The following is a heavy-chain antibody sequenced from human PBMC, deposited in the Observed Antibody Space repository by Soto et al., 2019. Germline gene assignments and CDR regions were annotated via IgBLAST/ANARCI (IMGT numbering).Heavy chain of an antibody. CDR2: ISYDGSNK. Sequence: LRLSCAASGFTFSSYAMHWVRQAPGKGLEWVAVISYDGSNKYYADSVKGRFTISRDNSKNTLYLQMNSLRAEDTAVYYCARGTYYDFWSGYYLANYYYYYGMDVWGQGTTVTVSS. V-gene: IGHV3-30-3*01. D-gene: IGHD3-3*01. CDR3: ARGTYYDFWSGYYLANYYYYYGMDV. CDR1: GFTFSSYA. J-gene: IGHJ6*02.